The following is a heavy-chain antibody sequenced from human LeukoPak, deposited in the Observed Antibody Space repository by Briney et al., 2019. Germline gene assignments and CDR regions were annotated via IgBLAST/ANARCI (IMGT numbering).Heavy chain of an antibody. V-gene: IGHV4-59*01. CDR3: ASSGYSYGSFDH. J-gene: IGHJ4*02. D-gene: IGHD5-18*01. Sequence: PSETLSLTCTVSGASITSYYWHWIRQPPGRGLEWIGYIFYSGYTGYNPSLKSRVTMSLDTSKSQFSLKLSSVTAADTAVCYCASSGYSYGSFDHWGQGTLVTVSS. CDR1: GASITSYY. CDR2: IFYSGYT.